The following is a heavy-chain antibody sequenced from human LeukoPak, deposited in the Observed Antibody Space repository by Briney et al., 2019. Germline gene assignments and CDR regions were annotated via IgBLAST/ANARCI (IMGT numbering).Heavy chain of an antibody. D-gene: IGHD1-26*01. V-gene: IGHV3-21*01. CDR1: GFTFNSYS. CDR2: ISSGSSYI. J-gene: IGHJ3*02. CDR3: ARQVGVDDAFDI. Sequence: PGGSLRLSCAASGFTFNSYSMNWVRQAPGKGLEWVSSISSGSSYIFYADSVKGRFTISRDNAKNSLYLQMNSLRAEDTAVYYSARQVGVDDAFDIWGQGTMVTISS.